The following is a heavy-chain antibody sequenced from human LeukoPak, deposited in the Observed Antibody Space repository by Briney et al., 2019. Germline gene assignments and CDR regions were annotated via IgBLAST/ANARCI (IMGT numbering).Heavy chain of an antibody. CDR2: IYYTGTT. CDR3: ARENRPHGMDV. V-gene: IGHV4-59*12. Sequence: SETLSLTCTVSGGSISNYYWSWIRQPPGKALEWIGYIYYTGTTKYNPSLKSRVTISVDRSKNQFSLKLSSVTAADTAVYYCARENRPHGMDVWGQGTTVTVSS. J-gene: IGHJ6*02. CDR1: GGSISNYY.